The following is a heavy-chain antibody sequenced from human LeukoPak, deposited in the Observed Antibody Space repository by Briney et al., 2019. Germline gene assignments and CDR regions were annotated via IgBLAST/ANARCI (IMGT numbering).Heavy chain of an antibody. D-gene: IGHD6-6*01. J-gene: IGHJ4*02. CDR1: GYTFSGNY. CDR2: INPNSGGT. CDR3: ARHRSSWLIDY. Sequence: ASVKVSCKASGYTFSGNYIQWVRQAPGQGLEWMGWINPNSGGTTYAQNFQGRVTMTRDTSISTAYMELNRLRSDDTAVYYCARHRSSWLIDYWGQGTLVTVSS. V-gene: IGHV1-2*02.